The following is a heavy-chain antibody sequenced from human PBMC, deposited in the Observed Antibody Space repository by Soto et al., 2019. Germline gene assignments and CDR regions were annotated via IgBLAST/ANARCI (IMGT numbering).Heavy chain of an antibody. V-gene: IGHV3-21*01. CDR1: TFSMYS. CDR2: ISSGSAFI. CDR3: TRDQGVSYGSWFDP. J-gene: IGHJ5*02. D-gene: IGHD1-26*01. Sequence: EVQVVESGGGLVKPGGSLRLSCNFTFSMYSMNWVRQAPGKGLVWVASISSGSAFIKYADSVKGLFSISRDNAQNSVSLQKNSLRAEDTAMYYCTRDQGVSYGSWFDPWGRGTLVTVSS.